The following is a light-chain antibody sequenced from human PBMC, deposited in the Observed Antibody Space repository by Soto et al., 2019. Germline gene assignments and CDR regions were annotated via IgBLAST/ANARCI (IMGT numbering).Light chain of an antibody. Sequence: QSVLTQPASVSGSPGQTITISCTGTSSDVGAYNYVSWYQQHPGKAPQLMIYEVSNRPSGVSDRFSGSKSGNTASLTISGLQAEDEADYYCSSKRTTTSVVFGSGTQLTVL. J-gene: IGLJ1*01. CDR1: SSDVGAYNY. CDR2: EVS. CDR3: SSKRTTTSVV. V-gene: IGLV2-14*01.